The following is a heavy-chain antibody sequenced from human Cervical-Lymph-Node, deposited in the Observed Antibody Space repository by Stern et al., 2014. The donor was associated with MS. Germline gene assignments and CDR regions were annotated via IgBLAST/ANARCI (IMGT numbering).Heavy chain of an antibody. CDR2: IIPLFGTA. D-gene: IGHD7-27*01. CDR3: ARDETGVAFDI. J-gene: IGHJ3*02. V-gene: IGHV1-69*06. Sequence: VQLVESGADVRKPGSSVKVSCKAYGGTFTSYAINWVRQAPGQGLEWMGGIIPLFGTAHYAPQFQGRVTISAAISTSTVYMELYSLRSDDTAVYYCARDETGVAFDIWGQGTMVTVSS. CDR1: GGTFTSYA.